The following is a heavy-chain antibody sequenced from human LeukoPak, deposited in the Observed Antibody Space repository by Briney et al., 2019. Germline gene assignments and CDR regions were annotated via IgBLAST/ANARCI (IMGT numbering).Heavy chain of an antibody. CDR2: INRSGSI. V-gene: IGHV4-34*01. Sequence: SETLSLTCAVYGGSFSGYYWSWIRQPPGKGLEWIGEINRSGSIKRNPSLKSRVTISVDTSKNQFSLKLSSVTAADTAVYYCARRVGRYFGERAYYYNYMDVWDKGTTVTISS. J-gene: IGHJ6*03. D-gene: IGHD3-10*01. CDR3: ARRVGRYFGERAYYYNYMDV. CDR1: GGSFSGYY.